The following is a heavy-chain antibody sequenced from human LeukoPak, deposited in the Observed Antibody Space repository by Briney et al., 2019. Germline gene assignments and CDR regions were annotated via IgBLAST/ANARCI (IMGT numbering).Heavy chain of an antibody. V-gene: IGHV4-59*01. CDR2: IYYSGTT. CDR3: ARAAVSRGSLTTFDY. CDR1: DGSINTYY. J-gene: IGHJ4*02. Sequence: SETLSLTCNVSDGSINTYYWSWIRQPPGKGLEWIGYIYYSGTTNYNPSLRSRVTISVDTSKNQFSLKLSSLTAADTAVYYCARAAVSRGSLTTFDYWGRGTLVTVSS. D-gene: IGHD2/OR15-2a*01.